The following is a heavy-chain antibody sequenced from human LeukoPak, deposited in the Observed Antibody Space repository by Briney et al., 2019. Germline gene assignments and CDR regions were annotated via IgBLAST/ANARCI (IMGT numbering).Heavy chain of an antibody. D-gene: IGHD2-15*01. CDR3: ARGVGGYCSGGSCYSHGGYYYYMDV. V-gene: IGHV4-39*07. CDR2: IYYSGST. J-gene: IGHJ6*03. CDR1: GGSISSSSYY. Sequence: SETLSLTCTVSGGSISSSSYYWGWIRQPPGKGLEWIGSIYYSGSTYYNPSLKSRVTISVDTSKNQFSLKLSSVTAADTAVYYCARGVGGYCSGGSCYSHGGYYYYMDVWGKGTTVTISS.